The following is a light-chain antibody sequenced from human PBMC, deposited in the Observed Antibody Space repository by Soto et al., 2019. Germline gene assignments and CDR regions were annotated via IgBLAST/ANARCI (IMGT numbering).Light chain of an antibody. CDR2: DAS. J-gene: IGKJ4*01. Sequence: DIQMTQSPFTLSASVGARVTITCRASQSISNWLAWYHQTPGKAPKLLILDASSLQSGFPSRFSGSGSATEFTLTITRLQADDFGAHFSQQSNTYPLTFGGGSKVDIK. V-gene: IGKV1-5*01. CDR1: QSISNW. CDR3: QQSNTYPLT.